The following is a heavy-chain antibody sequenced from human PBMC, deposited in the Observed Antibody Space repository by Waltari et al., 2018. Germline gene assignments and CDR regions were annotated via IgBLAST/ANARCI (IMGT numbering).Heavy chain of an antibody. D-gene: IGHD3-10*01. Sequence: QVQLVQSGAEVKKPGSSVKVSCKASGGTFSSYAISWVRQAPGQGREWMGGSIPILGIANYAQKFQGRVTITADKATSTAYMELSSLRSEDTAVYYCAGSGSYSNWFDPWGQGTLVTVSS. CDR3: AGSGSYSNWFDP. V-gene: IGHV1-69*10. J-gene: IGHJ5*02. CDR2: SIPILGIA. CDR1: GGTFSSYA.